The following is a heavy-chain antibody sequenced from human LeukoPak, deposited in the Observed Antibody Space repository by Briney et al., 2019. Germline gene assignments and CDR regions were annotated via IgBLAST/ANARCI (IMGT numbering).Heavy chain of an antibody. CDR2: ISYDGSDK. CDR3: ASTVTSNKVQH. J-gene: IGHJ1*01. V-gene: IGHV3-30*03. Sequence: GGSLRLSCAASGFSFSRNGMHWVRQAPGKGLEWVAVISYDGSDKYHADSVKGRFTISRDNSKNTLYLQMNSLRAEDTAVYFCASTVTSNKVQHWGQGTLVTVSS. CDR1: GFSFSRNG. D-gene: IGHD4-17*01.